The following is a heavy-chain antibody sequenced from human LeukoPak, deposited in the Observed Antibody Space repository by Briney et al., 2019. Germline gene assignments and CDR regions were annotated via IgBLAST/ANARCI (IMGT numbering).Heavy chain of an antibody. D-gene: IGHD7-27*01. V-gene: IGHV4-59*01. Sequence: SETLSLTCTVSGGSLNSYYWSWIRQPPGKGLEWIGFITHSGGTDFDTSLGGRVTISVDTSKNQFSLRLTSMTAADTAVYFCARGRISNWGFEGTLFDAWGQGVLVTVSS. CDR3: ARGRISNWGFEGTLFDA. CDR2: ITHSGGT. J-gene: IGHJ4*02. CDR1: GGSLNSYY.